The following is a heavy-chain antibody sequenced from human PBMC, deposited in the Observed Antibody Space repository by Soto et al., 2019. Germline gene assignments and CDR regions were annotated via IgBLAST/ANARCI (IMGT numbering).Heavy chain of an antibody. J-gene: IGHJ4*02. Sequence: KRHEWMGWINAGNGNTKYSQKFQGRVTITRDTSASTAYMELSSLRSEDTAVYYCARGMGYSYGPQIAAECTYFGYWGQGTLVSVPS. CDR2: INAGNGNT. V-gene: IGHV1-3*01. CDR3: ARGMGYSYGPQIAAECTYFGY. D-gene: IGHD6-13*01.